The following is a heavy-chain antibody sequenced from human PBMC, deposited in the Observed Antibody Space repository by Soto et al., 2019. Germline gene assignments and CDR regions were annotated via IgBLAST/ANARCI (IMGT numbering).Heavy chain of an antibody. Sequence: PGGSLRLSCAASGFTFSSYGMHWVRQAPGKGLEWVAVISYDGSNKYYAGSVKGRFTISRDNSKNTLYLQMNSLRAEDTAVYYCAKVYDSSGYYPFWDAFDIWGQGTMVTVSS. CDR1: GFTFSSYG. J-gene: IGHJ3*02. D-gene: IGHD3-22*01. V-gene: IGHV3-30*18. CDR2: ISYDGSNK. CDR3: AKVYDSSGYYPFWDAFDI.